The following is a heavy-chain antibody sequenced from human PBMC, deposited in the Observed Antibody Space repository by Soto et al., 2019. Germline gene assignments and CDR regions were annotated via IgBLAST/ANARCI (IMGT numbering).Heavy chain of an antibody. CDR3: ARWPQLEPRFDY. D-gene: IGHD1-1*01. V-gene: IGHV4-31*03. Sequence: QVQLQESGPGLVKPSQTLALTCTVSGASFSSGAYYWSWIRQHPGKGLEWIGYIYYSGITYYNPALKSRVTISVHTSKNQFSLKLNSVTAADTAVYYCARWPQLEPRFDYWGQGTLVTVSS. J-gene: IGHJ4*02. CDR1: GASFSSGAYY. CDR2: IYYSGIT.